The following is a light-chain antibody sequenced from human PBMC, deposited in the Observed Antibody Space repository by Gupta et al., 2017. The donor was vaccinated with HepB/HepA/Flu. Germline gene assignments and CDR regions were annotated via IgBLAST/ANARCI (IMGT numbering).Light chain of an antibody. CDR1: NIGRKS. CDR2: DDS. Sequence: PPSVSVAPGKTARITCGGNNIGRKSVHWYQQKPAQAPVLVVYDDSDRPSGIPERFSGSNSGDTATLTISSVDAGEEADYYYQVWESSSNNQGVFGGGTKLTVL. CDR3: QVWESSSNNQGV. J-gene: IGLJ3*02. V-gene: IGLV3-21*03.